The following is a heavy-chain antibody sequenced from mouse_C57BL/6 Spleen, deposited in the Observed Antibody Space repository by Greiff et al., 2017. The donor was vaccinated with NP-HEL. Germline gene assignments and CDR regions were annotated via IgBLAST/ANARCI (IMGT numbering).Heavy chain of an antibody. CDR3: ARPATVANYFDY. J-gene: IGHJ2*01. Sequence: EVMLVESGGGLVKPGGSLKLSCAASGFTFSDYGMHWVRQAPEKGLEWVAYISSGSSTIYYADTVKGRFTISRDNAKNTLFLQMTSLRSEDTAMYYCARPATVANYFDYWGQGTTLTVSS. V-gene: IGHV5-17*01. CDR1: GFTFSDYG. D-gene: IGHD1-1*01. CDR2: ISSGSSTI.